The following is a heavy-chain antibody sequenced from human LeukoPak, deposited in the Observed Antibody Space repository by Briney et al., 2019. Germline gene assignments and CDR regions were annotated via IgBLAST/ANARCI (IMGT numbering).Heavy chain of an antibody. CDR2: INHSGST. J-gene: IGHJ4*02. Sequence: SETLSLTCAVYGGSFSGYYWSWIRQPPGKGLEWIGEINHSGSTNYNPSLKSRVTISVDTSKNQFSLKLSSVTAADTAVYYCARHGPYYDFWSGYYPSFDYWGQGTLVTVSS. CDR3: ARHGPYYDFWSGYYPSFDY. V-gene: IGHV4-34*01. D-gene: IGHD3-3*01. CDR1: GGSFSGYY.